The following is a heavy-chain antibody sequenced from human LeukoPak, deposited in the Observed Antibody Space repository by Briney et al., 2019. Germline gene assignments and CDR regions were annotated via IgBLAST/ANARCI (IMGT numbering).Heavy chain of an antibody. V-gene: IGHV3-66*01. CDR3: AKGLLRFLEWFNPDY. CDR2: IYSGGST. J-gene: IGHJ4*02. CDR1: GFTVSSNY. Sequence: GGSLRLSCAASGFTVSSNYMSWVRQAPGKGLEWVSAIYSGGSTYYPDSAKGRFTISRDNSKNTLYLQMNSLRAEDTAVYYCAKGLLRFLEWFNPDYWGQGTLVTVSS. D-gene: IGHD3-3*01.